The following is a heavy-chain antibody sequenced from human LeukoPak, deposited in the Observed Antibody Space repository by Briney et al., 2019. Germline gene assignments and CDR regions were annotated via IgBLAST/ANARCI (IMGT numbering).Heavy chain of an antibody. Sequence: QAGGSLRLSCAASGFTFSSYGMHWVRQAPGKGLEWVAFIRYDGSNKYYADSVKGRFTISRDNSKNTLYLQMNSLRAEDTAVYYCAKGTDWNYASLGLDWGQGTLVTVSS. J-gene: IGHJ4*02. V-gene: IGHV3-30*02. CDR1: GFTFSSYG. D-gene: IGHD1-7*01. CDR2: IRYDGSNK. CDR3: AKGTDWNYASLGLD.